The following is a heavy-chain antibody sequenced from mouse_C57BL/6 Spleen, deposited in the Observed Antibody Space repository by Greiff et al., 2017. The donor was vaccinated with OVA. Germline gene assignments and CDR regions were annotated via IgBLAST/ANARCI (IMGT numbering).Heavy chain of an antibody. Sequence: EVKLQESGAELVRPGASVKLSCTASGFNINDDYIHWVKQRPEQGLEWIGWIDPENGGTEYAEKFKGKATITADTSSNTAYLQLISLTSEDTAVYYCTTSYGTYWYFDVWGTGTTVTVSS. CDR2: IDPENGGT. J-gene: IGHJ1*03. CDR1: GFNINDDY. CDR3: TTSYGTYWYFDV. V-gene: IGHV14-4*01. D-gene: IGHD2-1*01.